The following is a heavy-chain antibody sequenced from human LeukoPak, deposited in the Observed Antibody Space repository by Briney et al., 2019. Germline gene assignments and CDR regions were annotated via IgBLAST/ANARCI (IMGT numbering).Heavy chain of an antibody. J-gene: IGHJ3*02. CDR3: ATGYCSGGSCYGDAFDI. V-gene: IGHV4-59*08. Sequence: SETLSLTCTVSGGSISSYYWSWIRQPPGKGLEWIGYIYYSGSTNYNPSLKSRVTVSVDTSKNQFSLKLSSVTAADTAVYYCATGYCSGGSCYGDAFDIWGQGTMVTVSS. CDR2: IYYSGST. D-gene: IGHD2-15*01. CDR1: GGSISSYY.